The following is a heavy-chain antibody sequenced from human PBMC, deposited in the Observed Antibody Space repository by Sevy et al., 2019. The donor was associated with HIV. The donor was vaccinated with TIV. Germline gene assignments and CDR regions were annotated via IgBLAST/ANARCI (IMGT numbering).Heavy chain of an antibody. Sequence: GSLRLSCAASGFTFSSYAMSWVRQAPGKGLEWVSAISGSGGSTYYADSVKGRFTISRDNSKNTLYLQMNSLRAEDTAVYYCAKSPVVDIVVVPAAHKNYYYYYMDVWGKGTTVTVSS. D-gene: IGHD2-2*01. CDR2: ISGSGGST. CDR1: GFTFSSYA. CDR3: AKSPVVDIVVVPAAHKNYYYYYMDV. J-gene: IGHJ6*03. V-gene: IGHV3-23*01.